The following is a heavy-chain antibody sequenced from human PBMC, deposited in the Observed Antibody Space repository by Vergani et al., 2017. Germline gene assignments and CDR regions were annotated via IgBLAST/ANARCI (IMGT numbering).Heavy chain of an antibody. Sequence: QVQLQESGPGLVKPSETLSLTCTVSGGSISSYYWSWIRQPPGKGLEWIGYIYYSGSTNYNPSLKSRVTISVDTSKSQFSLKLSSVTAADTAVYYCARVNGDEYYDYYNGMDVWGQGTTVTVSS. J-gene: IGHJ6*02. V-gene: IGHV4-59*01. CDR1: GGSISSYY. CDR2: IYYSGST. D-gene: IGHD4-17*01. CDR3: ARVNGDEYYDYYNGMDV.